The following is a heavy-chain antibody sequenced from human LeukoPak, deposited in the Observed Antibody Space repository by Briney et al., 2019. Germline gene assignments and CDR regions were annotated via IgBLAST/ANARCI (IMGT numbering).Heavy chain of an antibody. V-gene: IGHV3-7*01. CDR2: VKQDGSEK. J-gene: IGHJ4*02. D-gene: IGHD6-13*01. Sequence: GGSLRLSCAASGFTFSSYWMSWVRQAPGKGLEWVANVKQDGSEKYYVDSVKGRFTISRDNAKNSLYLQMNSLRAEDTAVYYCARGTESPYSSSWYAPHWGQGTLVTVSS. CDR3: ARGTESPYSSSWYAPH. CDR1: GFTFSSYW.